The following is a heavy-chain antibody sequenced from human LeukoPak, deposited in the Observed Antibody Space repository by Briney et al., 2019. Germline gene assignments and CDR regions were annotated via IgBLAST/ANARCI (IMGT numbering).Heavy chain of an antibody. CDR3: TSEYSSGWYNY. CDR2: ISAYNGNT. D-gene: IGHD6-19*01. Sequence: ASVKVSCKASGYTFTSYGISWVRQAPGQGLEWLGWISAYNGNTNYTQNLQGRVTVTTDTSTSTAYMELRSLRSDDTAVYYCTSEYSSGWYNYWGQGTLVTVSS. V-gene: IGHV1-18*01. J-gene: IGHJ4*02. CDR1: GYTFTSYG.